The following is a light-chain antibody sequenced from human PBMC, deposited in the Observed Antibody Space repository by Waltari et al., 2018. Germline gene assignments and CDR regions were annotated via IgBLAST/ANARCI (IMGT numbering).Light chain of an antibody. CDR3: QQXXNWPIT. CDR2: DAS. CDR1: QSVSSY. J-gene: IGKJ5*01. V-gene: IGKV3-11*01. Sequence: XVLTQSPAXLSLSPGERATLXCRASQSVSSYLAWYQQKPGQAPRLLIYDASNRATGXPARFSGXGSGTDXTLXXSSLEPEDFXXYYCQQXXNWPITXXQXTXLEIK.